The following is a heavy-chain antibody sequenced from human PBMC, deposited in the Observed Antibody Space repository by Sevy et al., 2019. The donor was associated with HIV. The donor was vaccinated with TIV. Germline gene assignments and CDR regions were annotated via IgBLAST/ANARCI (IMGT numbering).Heavy chain of an antibody. CDR2: IRGSGDMT. J-gene: IGHJ4*02. V-gene: IGHV3-23*01. D-gene: IGHD1-26*01. Sequence: GGSLRLSCAASGYTFSNYVMTWVRHSPGKGLEWVASIRGSGDMTFYADSVKGRFTLSRDNSKNTLYLQMNSLRAEDTAVYYCAKDLPTNRNSGTYYDYWGQGTLVTVSS. CDR1: GYTFSNYV. CDR3: AKDLPTNRNSGTYYDY.